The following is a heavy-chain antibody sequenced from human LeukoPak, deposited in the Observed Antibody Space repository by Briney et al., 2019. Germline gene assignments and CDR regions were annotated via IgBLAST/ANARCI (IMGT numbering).Heavy chain of an antibody. CDR3: ARGRYCSSTSCYTFDY. V-gene: IGHV1-8*03. Sequence: ASVKVSCKASGDTFTSYDINWVRQATGQGLEWMGWMNPNSGNTGYAQKFQGRVTITRNTSISTAYMELSSLRSEDTAVYYCARGRYCSSTSCYTFDYWGQGTLVTVSS. J-gene: IGHJ4*02. CDR2: MNPNSGNT. CDR1: GDTFTSYD. D-gene: IGHD2-2*02.